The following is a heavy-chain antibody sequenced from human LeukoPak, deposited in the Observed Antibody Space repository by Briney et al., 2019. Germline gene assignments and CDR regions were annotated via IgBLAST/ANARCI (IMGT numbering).Heavy chain of an antibody. CDR2: ISYSGST. CDR1: GGSISSHS. J-gene: IGHJ5*02. Sequence: SETLSLTCTVSGGSISSHSLSWIRQPPGKGLEWIGYISYSGSTNYNPSLKSRVTISVDTSKNQFSLKLSSVTAADTAVYYCARDFWSGSNWFDPWGQGTLVTASS. CDR3: ARDFWSGSNWFDP. D-gene: IGHD3-3*01. V-gene: IGHV4-59*11.